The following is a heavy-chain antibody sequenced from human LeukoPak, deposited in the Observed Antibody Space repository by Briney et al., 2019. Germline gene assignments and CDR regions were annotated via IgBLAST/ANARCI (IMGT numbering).Heavy chain of an antibody. D-gene: IGHD2/OR15-2a*01. Sequence: PSETLSLTCTVSSGSISSGGYYWSWIRQHPGKGLEWIGYIYYSGSTYYNPSLKSRVTISVDTSKNQFSLKLSSVTAADTAVYYCARAPLQSRYYYYHMDVWGKGTTVTVSS. J-gene: IGHJ6*03. CDR1: SGSISSGGYY. V-gene: IGHV4-31*03. CDR3: ARAPLQSRYYYYHMDV. CDR2: IYYSGST.